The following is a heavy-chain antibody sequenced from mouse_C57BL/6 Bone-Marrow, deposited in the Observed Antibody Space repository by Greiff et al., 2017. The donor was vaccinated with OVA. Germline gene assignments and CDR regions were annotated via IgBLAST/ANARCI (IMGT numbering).Heavy chain of an antibody. V-gene: IGHV14-4*01. D-gene: IGHD2-2*01. Sequence: VQLQQSGAELVRPGASVKLSCTASGFNIKDDYMHWVKQRPEQGLEWLGWIAPENGATEKASKFQGKDTRTADTPSNTAYLQLSSLTSEDTAVYYCTTWGYLSAIDYWGQGTSVTVSS. CDR2: IAPENGAT. J-gene: IGHJ4*01. CDR3: TTWGYLSAIDY. CDR1: GFNIKDDY.